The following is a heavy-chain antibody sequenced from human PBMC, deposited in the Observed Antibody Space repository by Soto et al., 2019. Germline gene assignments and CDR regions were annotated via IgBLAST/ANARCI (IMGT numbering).Heavy chain of an antibody. D-gene: IGHD6-13*01. Sequence: EVQLVQSGAEVKKPGESLRISCKGSGYSFTSYWISWVRQMPGKGLEWMGRIDPSDSYTNYSPSFQGHVTISADKSISTAYLQWSSLKAADTAMYYCAGRHSSSAAFDPWGQGTLVTVSS. CDR1: GYSFTSYW. CDR2: IDPSDSYT. J-gene: IGHJ5*02. CDR3: AGRHSSSAAFDP. V-gene: IGHV5-10-1*01.